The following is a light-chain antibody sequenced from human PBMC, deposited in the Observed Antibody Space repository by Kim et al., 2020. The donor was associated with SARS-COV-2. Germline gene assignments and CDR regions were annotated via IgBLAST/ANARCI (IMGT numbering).Light chain of an antibody. CDR1: QSVTSRN. CDR3: QQYGSSPRT. J-gene: IGKJ1*01. V-gene: IGKV3-20*01. CDR2: GAS. Sequence: ENVLTQSPGTLSLSPGERATLSCRASQSVTSRNLGWYQQKPGQARRLIIDGASSRAIGIPDRVSGSGSGTDFTLIISRLEPEDFAVYYCQQYGSSPRTFGQGTKVDIK.